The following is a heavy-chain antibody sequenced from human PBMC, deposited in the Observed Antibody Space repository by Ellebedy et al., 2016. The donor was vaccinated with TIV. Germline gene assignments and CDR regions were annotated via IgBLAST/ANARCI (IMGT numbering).Heavy chain of an antibody. CDR3: ARDHDYSNYEGWFDP. V-gene: IGHV1-18*01. D-gene: IGHD4-11*01. CDR1: GYTFTSYG. CDR2: INAGNGNT. Sequence: ASVKVSCKASGYTFTSYGISWVRQAPGQGLEWMGWINAGNGNTKYSQKFQGRVTITRDTSASTAYMELSSLRSDDTAVYYCARDHDYSNYEGWFDPWGQGTLVTVSS. J-gene: IGHJ5*02.